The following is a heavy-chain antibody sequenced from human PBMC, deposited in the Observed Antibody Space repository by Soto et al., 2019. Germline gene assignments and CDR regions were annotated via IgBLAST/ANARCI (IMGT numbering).Heavy chain of an antibody. Sequence: EVQLVESGGGLVQPGGSLRLSCAASGFSFSSYNMNWVRQAPGEGLEWVSYISDSGTTIYYADSVKGRFTISRDNAKESLYLQMNSLRDEDTAVYYCARMLVSLWGRYFDYLGQGTLVTVSS. J-gene: IGHJ4*02. CDR2: ISDSGTTI. CDR3: ARMLVSLWGRYFDY. D-gene: IGHD3-16*01. V-gene: IGHV3-48*02. CDR1: GFSFSSYN.